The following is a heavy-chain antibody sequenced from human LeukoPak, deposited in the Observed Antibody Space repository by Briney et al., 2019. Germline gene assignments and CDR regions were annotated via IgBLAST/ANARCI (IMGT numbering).Heavy chain of an antibody. CDR1: GFTFSRHW. J-gene: IGHJ3*02. Sequence: GGSLRLSCAASGFTFSRHWMSWVRQAPGKGLEWVANIREDGSEKYYVDSVKGRFTISRDNAKNSLYLQMNTLRAEDTAVYYCARGVIVGATTGDDALDIWGQGTMVTVSS. CDR3: ARGVIVGATTGDDALDI. CDR2: IREDGSEK. D-gene: IGHD1-26*01. V-gene: IGHV3-7*04.